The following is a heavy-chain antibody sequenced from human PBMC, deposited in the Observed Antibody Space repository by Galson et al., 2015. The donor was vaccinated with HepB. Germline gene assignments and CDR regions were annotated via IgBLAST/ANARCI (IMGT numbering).Heavy chain of an antibody. CDR3: APLSGMVRGVIITD. CDR1: GHTLTGYY. CDR2: INPNSGGT. V-gene: IGHV1-2*02. Sequence: SVKVSCKASGHTLTGYYMHWVRQAPGQGLEWMGWINPNSGGTNYAQKFQGRVTMTRDTSISTAYMELSRLRSDDTAVYYCAPLSGMVRGVIITDWGQGTLVTVSS. J-gene: IGHJ4*02. D-gene: IGHD3-10*01.